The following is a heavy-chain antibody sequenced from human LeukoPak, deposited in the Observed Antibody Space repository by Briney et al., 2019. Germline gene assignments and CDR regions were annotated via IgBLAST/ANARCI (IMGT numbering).Heavy chain of an antibody. CDR2: VNTNTGNP. D-gene: IGHD3-22*01. V-gene: IGHV7-4-1*02. CDR1: GYTFTRYA. CDR3: ARAPYDSSGYYVY. Sequence: GASVKVSCKASGYTFTRYAMNWVRQAPGRGPEWMGWVNTNTGNPTYAQGFTGRFVFSLDTSVSTAFLQITSLKAEDTAVYYCARAPYDSSGYYVYWGQGTLVTVSS. J-gene: IGHJ4*02.